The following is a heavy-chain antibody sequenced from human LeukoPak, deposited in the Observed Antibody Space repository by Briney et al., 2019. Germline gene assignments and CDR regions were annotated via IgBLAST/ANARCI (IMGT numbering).Heavy chain of an antibody. CDR2: VYTSGST. D-gene: IGHD3-3*01. CDR1: GGSISIYY. CDR3: ARDNGLRFFDD. V-gene: IGHV4-4*07. Sequence: SETLSLPCTVSGGSISIYYRSWIGQPGAQGLELISCVYTSGSTNYKPSLKSRVTMSVDTSKNQFCPKLSSVTAADTAVYYCARDNGLRFFDDWGQGTLVTVSS. J-gene: IGHJ5*02.